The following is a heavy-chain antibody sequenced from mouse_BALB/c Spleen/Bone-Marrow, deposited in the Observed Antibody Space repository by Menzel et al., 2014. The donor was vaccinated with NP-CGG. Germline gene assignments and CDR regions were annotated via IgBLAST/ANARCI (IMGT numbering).Heavy chain of an antibody. V-gene: IGHV1-14*01. D-gene: IGHD2-4*01. CDR3: TRGVYYDYDEGAMDY. CDR2: INPYNDGT. Sequence: EVQLQQSGPELVKPGASVKMSCKASGYTFTSYVMHWVKQKPGQGLEWIGYINPYNDGTKYNEKFKGKATLTSDKSSSTAYMELSSPTSEDSAVYYCTRGVYYDYDEGAMDYWGQGSSVTDSS. CDR1: GYTFTSYV. J-gene: IGHJ4*01.